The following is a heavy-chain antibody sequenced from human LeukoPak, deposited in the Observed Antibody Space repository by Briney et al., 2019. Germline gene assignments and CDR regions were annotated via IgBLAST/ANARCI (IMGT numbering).Heavy chain of an antibody. CDR1: GYTFTGYY. CDR3: ARDGGWELNSFDP. CDR2: INPNNGET. Sequence: ASVKVSCKTSGYTFTGYYMHWVRQAPGQRLEWMGWINPNNGETKFAQKFQGRVTMTRDTSISTAYMELSRLRSDDTAVYYCARDGGWELNSFDPWGQGTLVTVSS. D-gene: IGHD1-26*01. J-gene: IGHJ5*02. V-gene: IGHV1-2*02.